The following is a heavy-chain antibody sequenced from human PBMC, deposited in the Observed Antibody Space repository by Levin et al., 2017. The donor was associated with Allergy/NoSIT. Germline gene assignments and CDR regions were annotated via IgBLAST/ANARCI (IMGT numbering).Heavy chain of an antibody. CDR3: VQVASSASRGYEWFDF. V-gene: IGHV3-9*01. J-gene: IGHJ5*01. Sequence: SCAAHGFAFDDYAMVWVRQVPGKGLEWVSGISWNSGRITYAASVKGRFTVSRDNAKNSPYLQMSSLRAEDTALYYCVQVASSASRGYEWFDFWGQGALVTVSS. D-gene: IGHD3-16*01. CDR1: GFAFDDYA. CDR2: ISWNSGRI.